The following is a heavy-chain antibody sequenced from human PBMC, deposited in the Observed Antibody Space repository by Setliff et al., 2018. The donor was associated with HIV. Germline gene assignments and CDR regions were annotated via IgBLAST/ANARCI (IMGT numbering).Heavy chain of an antibody. CDR1: GYSFTSYY. CDR2: VNPKSSGT. Sequence: ASVKVSCKASGYSFTSYYMHWVRQAPGQGPEWMGWVNPKSSGTKYAQKFQGRVTMTRDTSIGTAYLELNGLTSDDTAMYYCARQDHSSVNTGSLYAFDVWGQGTMVTVSS. V-gene: IGHV1-2*02. CDR3: ARQDHSSVNTGSLYAFDV. D-gene: IGHD2-8*02. J-gene: IGHJ3*01.